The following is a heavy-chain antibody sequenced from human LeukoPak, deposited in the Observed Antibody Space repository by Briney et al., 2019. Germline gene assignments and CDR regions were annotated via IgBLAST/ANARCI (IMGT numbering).Heavy chain of an antibody. D-gene: IGHD3-22*01. CDR2: VSGYNGNT. CDR1: GYTFMNYG. V-gene: IGHV1-18*01. CDR3: ARGPGDFHYSDSSAYLPGYFQH. J-gene: IGHJ1*01. Sequence: GASVKVSCKASGYTFMNYGISWVRQAPGQGLEWMGWVSGYNGNTNYGQKFQGRVTLTTDTSTSTGYMELRSLRSDDTAVYYCARGPGDFHYSDSSAYLPGYFQHWGQGTLVTVSS.